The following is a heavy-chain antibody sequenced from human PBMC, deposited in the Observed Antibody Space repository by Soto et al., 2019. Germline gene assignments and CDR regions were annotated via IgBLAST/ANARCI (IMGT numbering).Heavy chain of an antibody. CDR2: INHVGGT. J-gene: IGHJ5*02. D-gene: IGHD3-16*01. V-gene: IGHV4-34*01. CDR1: GGFLSESY. Sequence: SETLSLTCAVYGGFLSESYWTWIRQPPGKGLEWIGEINHVGGTNYNPSLKSRVTMSVDTSQNQFSLRLISVTAADTAMYFCVRIRYQLPSSVLWLDPWGQGTQVTVLL. CDR3: VRIRYQLPSSVLWLDP.